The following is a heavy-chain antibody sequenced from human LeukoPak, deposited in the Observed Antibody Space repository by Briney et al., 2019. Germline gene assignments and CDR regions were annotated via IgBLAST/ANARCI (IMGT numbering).Heavy chain of an antibody. CDR1: GVSISSYY. V-gene: IGHV4-59*01. Sequence: SETLSLSCTVSGVSISSYYWSWIRQPPGKGLEWIGYIYHSGSTNYNPSLKRRVTISEDTSKNQISLKLSTVTAADTAVYYCAGGWAELVPFDYWGQGTLVTVSS. J-gene: IGHJ4*02. D-gene: IGHD6-13*01. CDR3: AGGWAELVPFDY. CDR2: IYHSGST.